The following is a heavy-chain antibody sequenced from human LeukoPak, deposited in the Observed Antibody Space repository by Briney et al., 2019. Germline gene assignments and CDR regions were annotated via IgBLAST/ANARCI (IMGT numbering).Heavy chain of an antibody. J-gene: IGHJ1*01. CDR1: GYTFTSYY. V-gene: IGHV7-4-1*02. D-gene: IGHD3-22*01. Sequence: ASVKVSCKASGYTFTSYYMHWVRQAPGQGLEWMGWINTNTGNPTYAQGFTGQFVFSLDTSVSTAYLQISSLKAEDTAVYYCARGKYNTSSYYSEWGQGTLVTVSS. CDR3: ARGKYNTSSYYSE. CDR2: INTNTGNP.